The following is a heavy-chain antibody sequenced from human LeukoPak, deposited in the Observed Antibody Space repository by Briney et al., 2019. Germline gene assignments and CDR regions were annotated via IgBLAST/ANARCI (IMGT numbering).Heavy chain of an antibody. CDR3: ASGREYFGSGSHDDAFDM. CDR1: GYTFTCYY. D-gene: IGHD3-10*01. J-gene: IGHJ3*02. V-gene: IGHV1-2*02. CDR2: INPNSGGT. Sequence: GASVKVSCKASGYTFTCYYLHWVRQAPGQGLEWMGWINPNSGGTNSAQNFQGRVTMTRDTSITTAYMELNSLRSDDTAVYYCASGREYFGSGSHDDAFDMWGQGTMVTVSS.